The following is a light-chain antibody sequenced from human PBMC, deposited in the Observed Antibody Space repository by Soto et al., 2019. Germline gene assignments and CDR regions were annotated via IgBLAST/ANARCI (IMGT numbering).Light chain of an antibody. CDR3: QQFHIWPTWT. Sequence: EIVMTQSPATLSVSPGGRATLSCRASQSVSSNLAWYQHKPGQAPRLLIYGASTRATGVPARFSGSGSGTEFTLTISSLQSEDFAVYYCQQFHIWPTWTFGQGTKVEI. CDR1: QSVSSN. J-gene: IGKJ1*01. V-gene: IGKV3-15*01. CDR2: GAS.